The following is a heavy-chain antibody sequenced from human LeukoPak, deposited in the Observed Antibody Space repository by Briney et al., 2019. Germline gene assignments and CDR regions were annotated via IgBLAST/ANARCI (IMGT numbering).Heavy chain of an antibody. D-gene: IGHD1-26*01. CDR3: ARGGATPHFDY. CDR1: GGSISSSSYY. Sequence: SETLSLTCTVSGGSISSSSYYWGWIRQPPGKGLEWIGSIYYSGSTYYNPSLKSRVTISVDTSKNQFSLKLSSVIAADTAVYYCARGGATPHFDYWGQGTLVTVSS. V-gene: IGHV4-39*01. J-gene: IGHJ4*02. CDR2: IYYSGST.